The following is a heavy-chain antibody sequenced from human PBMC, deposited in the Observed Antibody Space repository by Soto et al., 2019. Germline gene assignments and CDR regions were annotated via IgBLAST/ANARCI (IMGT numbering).Heavy chain of an antibody. J-gene: IGHJ4*02. CDR1: GFTFNDHY. CDR2: SKNRGQGFTI. D-gene: IGHD3-16*01. CDR3: TVWIEGAGY. Sequence: HLVASGGGLVQPGGSLRLSCAASGFTFNDHYMDWVRQAPGKGLEWVARSKNRGQGFTIEYAASLKGRFTISRDDSANSLYLQLTSRETVDTAVYYCTVWIEGAGYWGRGNLVTVSS. V-gene: IGHV3-72*01.